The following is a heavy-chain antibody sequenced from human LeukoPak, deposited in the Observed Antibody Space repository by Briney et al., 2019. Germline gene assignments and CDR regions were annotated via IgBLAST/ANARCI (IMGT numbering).Heavy chain of an antibody. CDR3: ARGRNAQLPRGYCYYYGMDV. CDR2: INHSGST. V-gene: IGHV4-34*01. D-gene: IGHD2-2*01. Sequence: SETLSLTCAVYGGSFSGYYWSWIRQPPGKGLEWIGEINHSGSTNYNPSLKSRVTISVDTSKNQFSLKLSSVTAADTAVYYCARGRNAQLPRGYCYYYGMDVWGKGTTVTVSP. J-gene: IGHJ6*04. CDR1: GGSFSGYY.